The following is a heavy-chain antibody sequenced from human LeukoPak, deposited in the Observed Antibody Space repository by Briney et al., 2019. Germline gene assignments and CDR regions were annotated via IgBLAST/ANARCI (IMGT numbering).Heavy chain of an antibody. CDR1: GFTFSDYY. Sequence: GGSLRLSCAASGFTFSDYYMSWIRQAPGKGLEWVSYISSSGSTIYYADSVKGRFTISRDNAKNSLYLQMNSLRAEDTAVYYCAREKTRSWYYFDYWGQGTLVTVSS. CDR2: ISSSGSTI. J-gene: IGHJ4*02. V-gene: IGHV3-11*01. CDR3: AREKTRSWYYFDY. D-gene: IGHD6-13*01.